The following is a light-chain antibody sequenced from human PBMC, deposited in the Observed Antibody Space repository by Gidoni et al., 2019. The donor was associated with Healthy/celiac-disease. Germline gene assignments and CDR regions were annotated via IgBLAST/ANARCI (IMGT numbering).Light chain of an antibody. Sequence: EIVLTQSPATLSLSPGERATLSCSASQSVSSYLAWYQQKPGQAPRLLIYDASNRATGIPARFSGSGSGTDCTLTISSLEPEDFAVYYCQQRSNWPLTFGGXTKVEIK. V-gene: IGKV3-11*01. CDR3: QQRSNWPLT. CDR1: QSVSSY. J-gene: IGKJ4*01. CDR2: DAS.